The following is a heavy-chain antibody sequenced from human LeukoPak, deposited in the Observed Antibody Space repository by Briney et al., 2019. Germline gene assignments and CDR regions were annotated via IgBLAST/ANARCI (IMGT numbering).Heavy chain of an antibody. D-gene: IGHD4-17*01. CDR2: IKEDGSEK. CDR1: GFTFSSFW. CDR3: ARPKGPYGEGVFDI. Sequence: GGSLRLSCAASGFTFSSFWMSWVRQAPGKGLGWVANIKEDGSEKNYVDSVKGRFTISRDNAKNSLYLQINRLRVEDTAVYYCARPKGPYGEGVFDIWGKGKMVTVSS. V-gene: IGHV3-7*01. J-gene: IGHJ3*02.